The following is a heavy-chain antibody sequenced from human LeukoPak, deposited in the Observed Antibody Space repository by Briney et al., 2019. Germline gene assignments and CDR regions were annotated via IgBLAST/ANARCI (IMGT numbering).Heavy chain of an antibody. V-gene: IGHV3-30*03. CDR2: ISYDGSNK. CDR1: GFTFSSYW. D-gene: IGHD6-19*01. J-gene: IGHJ5*01. CDR3: ARGYSSGWFDY. Sequence: GGSLRLSCAASGFTFSSYWMSWVRQAPGKGLEWVAVISYDGSNKYYADSVKGRFTISRDNSKNTPYLQMNSLRAEDTAVYYCARGYSSGWFDYWGQGTLVTVSS.